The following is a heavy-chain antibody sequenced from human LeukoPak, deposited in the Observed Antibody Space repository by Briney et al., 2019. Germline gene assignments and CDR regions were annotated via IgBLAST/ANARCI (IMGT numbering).Heavy chain of an antibody. V-gene: IGHV3-23*01. J-gene: IGHJ4*02. Sequence: HPGGSLRLSCEASGFTFSTFAMIWVRQPPGEGLEWVSSIFPSGGEIHYADSVRGRFTISRDNSKSTLSLQMNSLRAEDTAIYYCATYRQVLLPFESWGQGTLVTVSS. CDR3: ATYRQVLLPFES. D-gene: IGHD2/OR15-2a*01. CDR2: IFPSGGEI. CDR1: GFTFSTFA.